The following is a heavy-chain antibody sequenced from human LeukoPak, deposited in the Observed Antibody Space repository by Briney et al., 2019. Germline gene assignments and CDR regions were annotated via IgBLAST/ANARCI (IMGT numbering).Heavy chain of an antibody. CDR3: ATHSDDAAFDI. V-gene: IGHV3-9*01. CDR1: GFTFDDYA. J-gene: IGHJ3*02. CDR2: ISWNSGSI. Sequence: GGSLRLSCAASGFTFDDYAMPWVRQAPGKGLEWASGISWNSGSIGYADSVKGRFTISRDNAKNSLYLQMNSLRAEDTALYYCATHSDDAAFDIWGQGTMVTVSS. D-gene: IGHD1-1*01.